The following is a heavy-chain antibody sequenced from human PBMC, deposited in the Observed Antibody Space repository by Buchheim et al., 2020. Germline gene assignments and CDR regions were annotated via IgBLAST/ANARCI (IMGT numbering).Heavy chain of an antibody. Sequence: EVQLLESGGGLVQPGGSLRLSCAASGFTFDNYAMNWVRQAPGRGLEWVSTISGGGGSTFYADSVRGRFTISRDNSKNALYLQMNSLRAEDTAVYYCAKEEQQLIPKYFDYWGEGAL. J-gene: IGHJ4*02. D-gene: IGHD1-1*01. CDR2: ISGGGGST. CDR1: GFTFDNYA. CDR3: AKEEQQLIPKYFDY. V-gene: IGHV3-23*01.